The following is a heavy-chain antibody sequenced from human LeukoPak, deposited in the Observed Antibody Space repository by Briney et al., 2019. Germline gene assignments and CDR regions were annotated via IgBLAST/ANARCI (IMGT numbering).Heavy chain of an antibody. D-gene: IGHD3-22*01. Sequence: GASVKVSCKASGYTFTSYGINWVRQAPGQGLEWMGWITTYNGDTNYAQKFQGRVTMTRDTSTSTVYMELSNLRSEDTAVYYCARVKSYYYDTSDKDAFDIWGQGTMVTVSS. CDR1: GYTFTSYG. CDR3: ARVKSYYYDTSDKDAFDI. V-gene: IGHV1-18*01. CDR2: ITTYNGDT. J-gene: IGHJ3*02.